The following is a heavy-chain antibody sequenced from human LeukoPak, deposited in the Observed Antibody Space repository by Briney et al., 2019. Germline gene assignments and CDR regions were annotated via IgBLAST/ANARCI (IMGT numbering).Heavy chain of an antibody. V-gene: IGHV1-2*02. CDR3: ATMGATNFDH. CDR1: GYTFTDYY. D-gene: IGHD1-26*01. Sequence: ASVKVSCKASGYTFTDYYMHWLRQAPVQGLEWLGWINPNSGGTSYAQKFQGRVTMTRDTSISTAYMEVSRLRSDDTAVYYCATMGATNFDHWGQGTLVTVSS. CDR2: INPNSGGT. J-gene: IGHJ4*02.